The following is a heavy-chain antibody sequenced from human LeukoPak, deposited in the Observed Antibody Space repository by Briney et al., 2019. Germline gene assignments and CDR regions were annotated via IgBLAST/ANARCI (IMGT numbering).Heavy chain of an antibody. CDR3: ARAQSLLSYCSGGSCLFGVGNWFDP. Sequence: ASVKVSCKASGYTFTSYGISWVRQAPGQGLEWMGWISVYNGNTNYAQKFQGRVTMTTDTSTNTAYMELRSLRSDDTAVYYCARAQSLLSYCSGGSCLFGVGNWFDPWGQGTLVTVSS. CDR2: ISVYNGNT. CDR1: GYTFTSYG. D-gene: IGHD2-15*01. V-gene: IGHV1-18*01. J-gene: IGHJ5*02.